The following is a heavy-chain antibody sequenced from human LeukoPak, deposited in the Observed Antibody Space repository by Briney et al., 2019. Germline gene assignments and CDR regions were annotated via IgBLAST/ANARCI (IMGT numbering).Heavy chain of an antibody. CDR2: INHSGGP. Sequence: PSETVSLTCALYGGSFSGRYWRWTRQPPGKGLEWIGEINHSGGPNYNPSLKRRVTISLDTSKNQFSLKLSSVTAADTAVYYCARYVITTTIKVIQRYYYYYMDVWGKGTTVTVSS. V-gene: IGHV4-34*01. CDR3: ARYVITTTIKVIQRYYYYYMDV. CDR1: GGSFSGRY. J-gene: IGHJ6*03. D-gene: IGHD3-22*01.